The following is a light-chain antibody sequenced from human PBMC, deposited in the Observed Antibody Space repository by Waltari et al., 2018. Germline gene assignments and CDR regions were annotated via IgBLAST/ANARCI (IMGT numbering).Light chain of an antibody. Sequence: VLNTSTKKNCSTWNQKKPGQPPKGLIFWASTRESGVAKRFNGSGSGTDFTLTINSLQPEDVAVYFCQQYFSSPYTFGQGTKLEIK. V-gene: IGKV4-1*01. CDR2: WAS. CDR3: QQYFSSPYT. J-gene: IGKJ2*01. CDR1: VLNTSTKKNC.